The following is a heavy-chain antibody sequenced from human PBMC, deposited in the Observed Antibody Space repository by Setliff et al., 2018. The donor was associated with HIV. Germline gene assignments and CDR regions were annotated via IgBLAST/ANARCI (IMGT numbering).Heavy chain of an antibody. V-gene: IGHV4-39*01. CDR2: ISYSGDT. D-gene: IGHD6-19*01. CDR1: GGPITSFNYY. Sequence: ASETLSLTCTVAGGPITSFNYYWAWIRQPPGKGLEWIASISYSGDTYYRASLKSRANISADTSKNQFILNLTSVTAADTAIYFCARHRGVRGSSGWFGINWFDPWGQGTLVTVSS. CDR3: ARHRGVRGSSGWFGINWFDP. J-gene: IGHJ5*02.